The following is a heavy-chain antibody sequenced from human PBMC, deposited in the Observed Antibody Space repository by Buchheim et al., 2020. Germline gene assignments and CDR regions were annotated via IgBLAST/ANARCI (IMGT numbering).Heavy chain of an antibody. Sequence: EVQLLESGGGLVQPGGSLRLSCAASGFTFSSYAMSWVRQAPGKGLEWVSAISGSGGSTYYADPVKGRFTISRDNSKNTLYLQMNSLRAEDTAVYYCAKEGYYYDSSGYYPGGYFQHWGQGTL. CDR2: ISGSGGST. CDR1: GFTFSSYA. D-gene: IGHD3-22*01. J-gene: IGHJ1*01. CDR3: AKEGYYYDSSGYYPGGYFQH. V-gene: IGHV3-23*01.